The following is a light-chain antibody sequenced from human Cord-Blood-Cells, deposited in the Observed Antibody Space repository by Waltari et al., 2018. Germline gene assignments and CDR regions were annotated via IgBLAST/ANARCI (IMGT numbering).Light chain of an antibody. J-gene: IGLJ1*01. Sequence: QSALTHPRSVSGSPGQSVTIPCPGTSSDVGGCNYVSWYQQHPGNAPKLMIYDVSKRFAGVPERFSGSKSDITASLTSSRLQAGDEADDYCCSYAGSCTYVFGTRTKVTVL. CDR1: SSDVGGCNY. CDR3: CSYAGSCTYV. CDR2: DVS. V-gene: IGLV2-11*01.